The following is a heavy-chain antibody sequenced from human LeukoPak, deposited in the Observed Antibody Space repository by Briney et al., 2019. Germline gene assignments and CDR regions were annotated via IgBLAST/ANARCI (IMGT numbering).Heavy chain of an antibody. Sequence: ASVKVSCKASGGTFSSYAISWVRQAPGQGLEWMGRIIPILGIANYAQKLQGRVTMTTDTSTSTAYMELRSLRSDDTAVYYCARDSAFGGVTTGSGYWGQGTLVTVSS. CDR1: GGTFSSYA. J-gene: IGHJ4*02. V-gene: IGHV1-69*04. D-gene: IGHD3-16*01. CDR2: IIPILGIA. CDR3: ARDSAFGGVTTGSGY.